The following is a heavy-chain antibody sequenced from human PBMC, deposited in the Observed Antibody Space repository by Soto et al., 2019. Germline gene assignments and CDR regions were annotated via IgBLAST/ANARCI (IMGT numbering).Heavy chain of an antibody. CDR3: AGMDDILTGYN. V-gene: IGHV4-4*02. CDR1: GDSISSSNW. J-gene: IGHJ4*02. CDR2: IYHSGNT. Sequence: SETLSLTCAVSGDSISSSNWWTWVRQPPGKGLEWIGEIYHSGNTNYNPSLRSRVTISVDKSKNQFSLKLSSVTAADTAVYYCAGMDDILTGYNWGQGTLVTVSS. D-gene: IGHD3-9*01.